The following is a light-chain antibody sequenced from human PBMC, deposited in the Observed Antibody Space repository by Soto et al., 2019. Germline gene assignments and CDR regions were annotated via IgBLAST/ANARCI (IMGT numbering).Light chain of an antibody. CDR1: SSDVCVYNY. V-gene: IGLV2-14*01. J-gene: IGLJ1*01. Sequence: QSALTQPASVSWSPGQSVTISCTGTSSDVCVYNYVSCYTQHPGKAPKLMLYEVSNRPSGVSNRFYGSKSGNTASLTISGLQAEDEADYYCSSYTSSSTPRYVFGTGTKVTVL. CDR3: SSYTSSSTPRYV. CDR2: EVS.